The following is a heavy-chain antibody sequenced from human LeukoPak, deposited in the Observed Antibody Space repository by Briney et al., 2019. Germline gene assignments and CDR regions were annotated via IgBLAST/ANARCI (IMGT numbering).Heavy chain of an antibody. CDR1: GGSISSGGYY. V-gene: IGHV4-31*03. Sequence: SETLSLTCTVSGGSISSGGYYWSWIRQHPGKGLEWIGYIYYSGSTYYNPSLKSRVTISVDTSKNQFSLKLRSVTAADTAVYYCARDPHDPEGLLAGMDVWGQGATVTVSS. J-gene: IGHJ6*02. CDR2: IYYSGST. CDR3: ARDPHDPEGLLAGMDV. D-gene: IGHD3-3*01.